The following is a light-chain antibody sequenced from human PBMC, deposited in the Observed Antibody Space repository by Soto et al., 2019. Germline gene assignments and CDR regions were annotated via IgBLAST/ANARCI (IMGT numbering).Light chain of an antibody. V-gene: IGKV3-15*01. CDR2: GAS. Sequence: EIVMTQSPATLSVSPGERATLSCRARQSVSSNLAWYQQNPGQAPRLLIYGASTRATGIPARFSGSGSGTEFTLTISSLQSEDFAVYYCQQFNKWPPSTFGQGTKVDIK. CDR1: QSVSSN. CDR3: QQFNKWPPST. J-gene: IGKJ1*01.